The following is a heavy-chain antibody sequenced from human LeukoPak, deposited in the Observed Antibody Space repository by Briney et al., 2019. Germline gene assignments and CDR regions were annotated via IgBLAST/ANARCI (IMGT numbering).Heavy chain of an antibody. J-gene: IGHJ2*01. CDR2: IYHSGYA. D-gene: IGHD3-22*01. CDR3: ARNYYYDSSGYYRYFDL. Sequence: PAETLSLTCSVSGGSVSSNYWAWLRQPPGKGPEWIGYIYHSGYAKYNPPFKSRVTMSVDTSKSQFSLQLTSVTAADTAVYYCARNYYYDSSGYYRYFDLWGRGTLVTVSS. V-gene: IGHV4-59*02. CDR1: GGSVSSNY.